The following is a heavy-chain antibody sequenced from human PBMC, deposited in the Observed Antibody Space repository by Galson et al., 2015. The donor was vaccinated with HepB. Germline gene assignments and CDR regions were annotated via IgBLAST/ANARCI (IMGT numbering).Heavy chain of an antibody. Sequence: SVKVSCKASGYTFTSYGISWVRQAPGQGLEWMGWISAYNGNTDYAQKLQGRVTMTTDTSTSTAYMELRSLRSGDTAVYYCAITYYYDSSGYPIQHWGQVTLVTVSS. D-gene: IGHD3-22*01. CDR3: AITYYYDSSGYPIQH. CDR1: GYTFTSYG. J-gene: IGHJ1*01. V-gene: IGHV1-18*01. CDR2: ISAYNGNT.